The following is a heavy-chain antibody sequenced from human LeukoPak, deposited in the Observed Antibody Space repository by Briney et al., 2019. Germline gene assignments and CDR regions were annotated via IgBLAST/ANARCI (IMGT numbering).Heavy chain of an antibody. J-gene: IGHJ6*03. CDR2: IDWDDDE. CDR3: ARIRRNWNYNYYYMDV. V-gene: IGHV2-70*11. CDR1: GFSLNTSGMC. Sequence: SGPALVKPTQTLTLTCTFSGFSLNTSGMCVTWIRQPPGKALEWLARIDWDDDEYYTTSLKTRLAISKDTSKNQVVLTMTNMDPVDTATYYCARIRRNWNYNYYYMDVWGKGTTVTVSS. D-gene: IGHD1-20*01.